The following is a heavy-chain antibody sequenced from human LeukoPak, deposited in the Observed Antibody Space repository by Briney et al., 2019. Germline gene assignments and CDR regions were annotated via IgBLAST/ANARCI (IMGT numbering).Heavy chain of an antibody. J-gene: IGHJ4*02. V-gene: IGHV3-21*01. CDR1: GFTFSSYN. Sequence: GGSLRISCVASGFTFSSYNMNWVRQAPGKGLEWVSSISSGSGYIYYADSVKGRFTISRDNAKSSLYLQMNSLRAEDTAVYYCASERSSGWYGEIDYWGQGTLVTVSS. CDR2: ISSGSGYI. D-gene: IGHD6-19*01. CDR3: ASERSSGWYGEIDY.